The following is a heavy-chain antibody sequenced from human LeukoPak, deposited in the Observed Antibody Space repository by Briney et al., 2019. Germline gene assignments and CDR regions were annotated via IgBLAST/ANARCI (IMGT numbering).Heavy chain of an antibody. J-gene: IGHJ4*02. Sequence: GGSLRLSCAASGFSLRRYAMQWVRQAPGKGLEYVSAISSNGGSTFYVNSVEGRFTISRDNSKNTLYLQMGSLRAEDMAVYYCARAPYSGSYSDYWGQGTLVTVSS. D-gene: IGHD1-26*01. CDR3: ARAPYSGSYSDY. CDR2: ISSNGGST. CDR1: GFSLRRYA. V-gene: IGHV3-64*01.